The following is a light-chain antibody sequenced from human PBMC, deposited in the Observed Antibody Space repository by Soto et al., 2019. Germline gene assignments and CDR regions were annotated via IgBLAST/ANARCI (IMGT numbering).Light chain of an antibody. CDR3: SSYTTRITLI. V-gene: IGLV2-14*01. J-gene: IGLJ2*01. CDR1: SSDIGGYNY. Sequence: QSVLTQPAAVSGSPGQSITISCIGTSSDIGGYNYVSWYQQHPGKAPKLLISEVSNRPSGVSNRFSGSKSGNMASLTISGLQAEDEADYYCSSYTTRITLIFGGGTKVTVL. CDR2: EVS.